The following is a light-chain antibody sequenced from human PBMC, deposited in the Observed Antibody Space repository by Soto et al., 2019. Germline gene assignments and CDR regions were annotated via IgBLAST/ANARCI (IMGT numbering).Light chain of an antibody. CDR1: QSVNSY. Sequence: EIVLTQSPATLSFSPGERATLSCRASQSVNSYLAWYQQKPGQAPRLLIYDASNMPTGIPARFSGGGSGTDFTLTISSLEPEDFAVYYCQQRFNWPRFTFGQGTKLEIK. J-gene: IGKJ2*01. V-gene: IGKV3-11*01. CDR3: QQRFNWPRFT. CDR2: DAS.